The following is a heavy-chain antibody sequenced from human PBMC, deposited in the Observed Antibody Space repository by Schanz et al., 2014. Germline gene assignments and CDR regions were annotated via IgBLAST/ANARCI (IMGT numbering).Heavy chain of an antibody. V-gene: IGHV1-2*06. J-gene: IGHJ4*02. D-gene: IGHD2-2*01. CDR3: ASSTFTDLDY. CDR2: FT. Sequence: QVQLVQSGAEVKKPGASVKVSCQASGYTFTGYYMHWVRQAPGQGLEWLGRFTHISQKFQGRVTMTRDTSSTTAYMELNSLRSDDTAVYYCASSTFTDLDYWGQGTLVTVSS. CDR1: GYTFTGYY.